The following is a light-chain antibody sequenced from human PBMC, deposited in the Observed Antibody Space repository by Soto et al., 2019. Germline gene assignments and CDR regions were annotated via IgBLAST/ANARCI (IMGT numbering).Light chain of an antibody. CDR1: SSDVGRYDY. CDR3: SSYTITSTWV. Sequence: QSALTQPRSVSGSPGQSVTISCTGTSSDVGRYDYVSWYQQHPGKAPKLIIYDVTERPAGVPDRFSGSKSGNTASLTISGLQAEDEADYYCSSYTITSTWVFGGGTKVTVL. CDR2: DVT. J-gene: IGLJ3*02. V-gene: IGLV2-11*01.